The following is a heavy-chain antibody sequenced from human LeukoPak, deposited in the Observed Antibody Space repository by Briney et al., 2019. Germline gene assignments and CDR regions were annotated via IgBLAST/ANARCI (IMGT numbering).Heavy chain of an antibody. J-gene: IGHJ4*02. Sequence: GASVKVSCKASGYTFTGYYIHWVRQAPGQGLEWMGWINPNSGGTNYAQKFQGRVTMTRDTSISTAYMELSRLRSDDTAVYHCARELNYDSSGYYFDYWGQGTLVTVSS. CDR1: GYTFTGYY. V-gene: IGHV1-2*02. CDR3: ARELNYDSSGYYFDY. CDR2: INPNSGGT. D-gene: IGHD3-22*01.